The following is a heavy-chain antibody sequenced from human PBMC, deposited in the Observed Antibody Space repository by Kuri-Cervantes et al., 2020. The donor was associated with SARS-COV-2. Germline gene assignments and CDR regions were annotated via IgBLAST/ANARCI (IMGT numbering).Heavy chain of an antibody. CDR1: GFAFSSYS. V-gene: IGHV3-21*01. D-gene: IGHD2-15*01. J-gene: IGHJ4*02. CDR2: ISSSSNYI. Sequence: GGSLRLSCAASGFAFSSYSMNWVRQAPGKGLEWVSFISSSSNYIYYADSLKGRFTISRDNAKNSLYLQMNSPRAEDTAVYYCARDRGYCDGGGCYSTGFSFDYWGQGARGTGSS. CDR3: ARDRGYCDGGGCYSTGFSFDY.